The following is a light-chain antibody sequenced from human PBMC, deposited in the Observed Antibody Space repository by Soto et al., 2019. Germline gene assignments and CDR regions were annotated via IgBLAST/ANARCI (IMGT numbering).Light chain of an antibody. V-gene: IGLV2-11*01. Sequence: QSVLTQPRSVSGSPGQSVTISCTGTSSDVGGYNYVSWYQQHPGKAPKLMIYDVSKRPSGVPDRFSGFKSGNTASLTISGRQAEDEADYYCCSYTGSYTVVFGGGTKLTVL. CDR3: CSYTGSYTVV. J-gene: IGLJ2*01. CDR2: DVS. CDR1: SSDVGGYNY.